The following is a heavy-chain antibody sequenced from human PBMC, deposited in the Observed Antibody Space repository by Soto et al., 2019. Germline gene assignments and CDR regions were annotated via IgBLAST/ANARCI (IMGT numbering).Heavy chain of an antibody. D-gene: IGHD2-21*02. Sequence: QVQLVQSEPEVKKPGASVKVSCKASGYNFNTYGITWVRQAPGQGLEWMGWISAYNGNTNYAQSFQDRVTFTTMTTDTSTTTAFMELRSLRSDDTAVYYCANTRAYGGNSYFGSWGLGTLVTVSS. CDR1: GYNFNTYG. V-gene: IGHV1-18*01. CDR2: ISAYNGNT. CDR3: ANTRAYGGNSYFGS. J-gene: IGHJ4*02.